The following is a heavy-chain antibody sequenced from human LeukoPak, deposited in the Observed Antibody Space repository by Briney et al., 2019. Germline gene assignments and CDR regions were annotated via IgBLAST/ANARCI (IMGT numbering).Heavy chain of an antibody. D-gene: IGHD3-10*01. Sequence: SETLSLTCTVSGGSISSYYWSWIRQPAGKGLEWIGRIYNSGSMNYNPSLKSRVTISVDTSKNQFSLKLSSVTAADTAVYYCAGLYGSGSYYGYWGQGTLVTVSS. V-gene: IGHV4-4*07. CDR3: AGLYGSGSYYGY. CDR2: IYNSGSM. J-gene: IGHJ4*02. CDR1: GGSISSYY.